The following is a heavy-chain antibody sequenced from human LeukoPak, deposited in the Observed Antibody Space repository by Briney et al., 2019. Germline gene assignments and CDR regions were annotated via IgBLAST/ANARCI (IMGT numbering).Heavy chain of an antibody. CDR2: INPTSGGT. D-gene: IGHD1/OR15-1a*01. CDR3: AREFRTTTWSYDAFDL. Sequence: ASVTETCKASGYTFTDYYMHWVRQAPEQGLEWVGWINPTSGGTNYAQKFQDRVTMTRDTSNNTSYMGLSRLTSDDTAVYYCAREFRTTTWSYDAFDLWGQGTMVTVSS. J-gene: IGHJ3*01. V-gene: IGHV1-2*02. CDR1: GYTFTDYY.